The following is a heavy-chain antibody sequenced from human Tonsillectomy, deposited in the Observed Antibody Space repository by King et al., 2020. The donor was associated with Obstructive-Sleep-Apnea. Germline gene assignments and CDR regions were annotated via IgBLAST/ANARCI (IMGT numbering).Heavy chain of an antibody. CDR3: ARVGPSQTDY. Sequence: QLQESGPGLVKPSETLSLTCTFSGYSISSDYYWGWIRQPPGKGLLWIATIYHSGSTYYNPSLKSRVTISVDTSKNQFSLRLRSVTAADTAVYYCARVGPSQTDYWGQGTLVTVSS. V-gene: IGHV4-38-2*02. CDR2: IYHSGST. CDR1: GYSISSDYY. D-gene: IGHD3-16*01. J-gene: IGHJ4*02.